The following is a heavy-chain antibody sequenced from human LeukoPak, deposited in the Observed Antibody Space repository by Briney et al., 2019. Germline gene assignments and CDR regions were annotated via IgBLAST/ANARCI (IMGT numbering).Heavy chain of an antibody. CDR3: ASVDYDFWSGVFDY. V-gene: IGHV3-23*01. D-gene: IGHD3-3*01. J-gene: IGHJ4*02. CDR2: ISGSGGST. CDR1: GFTFSSYS. Sequence: GGSLRLSCAASGFTFSSYSIRWVRQAPGKGLEWVSAISGSGGSTYYPDSVKGRFTISRDNSKNTLYLQMNSLRAEDTAVYYCASVDYDFWSGVFDYWGQGTLVTVSS.